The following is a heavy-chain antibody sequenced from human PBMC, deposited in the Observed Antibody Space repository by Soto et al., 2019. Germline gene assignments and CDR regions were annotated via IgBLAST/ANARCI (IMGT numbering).Heavy chain of an antibody. CDR3: ARVRDGFDAFDI. CDR2: IIPIFGTA. Sequence: QVQLVQSGAEVKKPGSSVKVSCKASGGTFSSYAISWVRQAPGQGLEWMGGIIPIFGTANYAQKFQGRVTINAAXSTSTAYMELSSLRSEDTAVYYCARVRDGFDAFDIWGQGTMVTVSS. J-gene: IGHJ3*02. D-gene: IGHD5-12*01. V-gene: IGHV1-69*12. CDR1: GGTFSSYA.